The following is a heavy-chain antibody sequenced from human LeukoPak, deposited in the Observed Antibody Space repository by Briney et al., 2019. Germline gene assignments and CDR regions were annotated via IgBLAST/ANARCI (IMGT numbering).Heavy chain of an antibody. J-gene: IGHJ6*03. Sequence: GGSLRLSCAASGFTFSSYAMHWVRQAPGKGLEWVAVISYDGSNKYYADSVKGRFTISRDNSKNTLYLQMNSLRAEDTAVYYCAKSDMVRAQKGNYYYMDVWGKGTTVAVSS. CDR1: GFTFSSYA. CDR3: AKSDMVRAQKGNYYYMDV. V-gene: IGHV3-30-3*02. CDR2: ISYDGSNK. D-gene: IGHD3-10*01.